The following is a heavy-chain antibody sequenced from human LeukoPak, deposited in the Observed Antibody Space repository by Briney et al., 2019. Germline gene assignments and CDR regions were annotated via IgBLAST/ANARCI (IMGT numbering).Heavy chain of an antibody. CDR2: ISSDAGVT. J-gene: IGHJ4*02. CDR1: GFTFSDSV. Sequence: PGGSLRLSCAASGFTFSDSVMSWVRQAPGKGLEWVSAISSDAGVTYYAASVKGRFTISRDNSKNTVYLQMHGLRAEDTATYYCAKVGYCPVNCFRTHDYWGQGALVTVSS. V-gene: IGHV3-23*01. D-gene: IGHD2-8*02. CDR3: AKVGYCPVNCFRTHDY.